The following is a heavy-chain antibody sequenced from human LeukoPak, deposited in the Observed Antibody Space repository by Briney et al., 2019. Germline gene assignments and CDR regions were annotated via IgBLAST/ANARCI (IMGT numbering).Heavy chain of an antibody. Sequence: PSETLSLTCTVSGYSISSGCYWGWIRQPPGKGLEWIGSIYRSGNTYYNPTLKSRVTISVDTSKNQFSLKLRSVTAADTAVYYCARAPHIGSGWYVWFDPWGQGTLVTVSS. CDR1: GYSISSGCY. CDR3: ARAPHIGSGWYVWFDP. J-gene: IGHJ5*02. D-gene: IGHD6-19*01. CDR2: IYRSGNT. V-gene: IGHV4-38-2*02.